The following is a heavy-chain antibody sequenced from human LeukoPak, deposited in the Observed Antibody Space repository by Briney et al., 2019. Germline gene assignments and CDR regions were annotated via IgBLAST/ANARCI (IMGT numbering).Heavy chain of an antibody. V-gene: IGHV3-21*01. CDR3: ARGGPPRKANWFDP. Sequence: PGGSLRLSCAASGFTFSSYSMNWVRQAPGKGLEWVSSISNTTSTIYYADSVTVPFTNSRDNAKNSLYLQMNSLRAEDTAVYYCARGGPPRKANWFDPWGQGTLVTVSS. CDR2: ISNTTSTI. J-gene: IGHJ5*02. CDR1: GFTFSSYS. D-gene: IGHD3-10*01.